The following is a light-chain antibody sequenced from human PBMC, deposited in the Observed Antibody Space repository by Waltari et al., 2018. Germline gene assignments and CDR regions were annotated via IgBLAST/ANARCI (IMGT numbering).Light chain of an antibody. CDR3: ETGGHGTWV. J-gene: IGLJ3*02. Sequence: QLVLTQSPSASASLGASVKLTCTLSSGHSSNIIAWLQQQPGKGPRYLMKVNRDGSHRKGDDIPDRFSGSSSGAERYLTISSLQSEDEADYYCETGGHGTWVFGGGTKLTVL. CDR2: VNRDGSH. V-gene: IGLV4-69*01. CDR1: SGHSSNI.